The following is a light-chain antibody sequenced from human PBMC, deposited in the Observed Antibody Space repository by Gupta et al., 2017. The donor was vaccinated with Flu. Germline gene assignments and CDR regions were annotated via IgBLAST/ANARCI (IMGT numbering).Light chain of an antibody. Sequence: DIQIAQSPSTLSASIGDRVTITCRASQSISNWLAWYQQKPGRAPKLLIYKASTLESGVPSRFSGSGCGTEFTITINSRQQDDFATYYCQQYKDYSPKAFGQGTKVEI. V-gene: IGKV1-5*03. CDR1: QSISNW. CDR3: QQYKDYSPKA. J-gene: IGKJ1*01. CDR2: KAS.